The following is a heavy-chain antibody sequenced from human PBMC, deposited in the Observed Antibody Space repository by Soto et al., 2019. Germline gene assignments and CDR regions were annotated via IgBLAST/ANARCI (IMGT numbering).Heavy chain of an antibody. J-gene: IGHJ5*02. CDR2: INPSGGST. CDR3: ARDRDTIFGVVIRDWFDP. CDR1: GYTFTSYY. Sequence: VTVSFQASGYTFTSYYMHWVRQAPGQGLEWMGIINPSGGSTSYAQKFQGRVTMTRDTSTSTVYMELSSLRSEDTAVYYCARDRDTIFGVVIRDWFDPWGQGTLVTVSS. V-gene: IGHV1-46*01. D-gene: IGHD3-3*01.